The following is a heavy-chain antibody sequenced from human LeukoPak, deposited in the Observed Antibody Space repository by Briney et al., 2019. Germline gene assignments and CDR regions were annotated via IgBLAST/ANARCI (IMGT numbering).Heavy chain of an antibody. CDR2: IIPINGTP. D-gene: IGHD3-22*01. Sequence: ASVKVSCKASGGSFTFTSHAITWVRQAPGQGLEWVAAIIPINGTPHYAHRVQGRFTITSDQSARTVYMEQSSLRSEDTTACYVAGLFYDNSDDAFDLWGQGTMVTVSS. J-gene: IGHJ3*01. V-gene: IGHV1-69*13. CDR1: GGSFTFTSHA. CDR3: AGLFYDNSDDAFDL.